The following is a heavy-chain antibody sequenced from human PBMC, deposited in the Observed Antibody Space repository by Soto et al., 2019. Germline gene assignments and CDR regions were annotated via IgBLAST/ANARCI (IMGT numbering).Heavy chain of an antibody. V-gene: IGHV4-31*03. CDR1: GGSISSGGYY. Sequence: SETLSLTCTVSGGSISSGGYYWSWIRQHPGKGLEWIGYIYYSGSTYYNPSLKSRVTISVDTSKNQFSLKLSSVTAADTAVYYCARDQPFLGSGYDWNYYYYMDVWGKGTTVTVSS. CDR3: ARDQPFLGSGYDWNYYYYMDV. D-gene: IGHD5-12*01. CDR2: IYYSGST. J-gene: IGHJ6*03.